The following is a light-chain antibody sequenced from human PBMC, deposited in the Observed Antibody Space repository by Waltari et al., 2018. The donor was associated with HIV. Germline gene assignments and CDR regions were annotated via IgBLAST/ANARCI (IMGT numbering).Light chain of an antibody. V-gene: IGLV8-61*01. CDR1: SGSLSPTSY. CDR2: STN. CDR3: VLYMGRGISL. J-gene: IGLJ2*01. Sequence: HTVVTPETSFSVSPRGTVPRTCRLSSGSLSPTSYPSWSQQTPGQAPRTLIDSTNTRSSGVPVRYSGSSLGNKAALTITGAQADDEADYDCVLYMGRGISLFGGGTKLTVL.